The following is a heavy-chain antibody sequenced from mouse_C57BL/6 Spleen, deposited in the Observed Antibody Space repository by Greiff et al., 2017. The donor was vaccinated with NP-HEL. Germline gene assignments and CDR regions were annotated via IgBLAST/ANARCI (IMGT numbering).Heavy chain of an antibody. J-gene: IGHJ4*01. CDR3: ARCDGYLYYYAMDY. CDR2: INPSSGYT. CDR1: GYTFTSYT. V-gene: IGHV1-4*01. D-gene: IGHD2-3*01. Sequence: VKLMESGAELARPGASVKMSCKASGYTFTSYTMHWVKQRPGQGLEWIGYINPSSGYTKYNQKFKDKATLTADKSSSTAYMQLSSLTSEDSAVYYCARCDGYLYYYAMDYWGQGTSVTVSS.